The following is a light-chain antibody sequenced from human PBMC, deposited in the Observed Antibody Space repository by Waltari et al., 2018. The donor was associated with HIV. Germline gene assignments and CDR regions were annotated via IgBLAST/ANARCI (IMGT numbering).Light chain of an antibody. CDR3: QQYNNWHT. CDR2: GAS. Sequence: EIVMTQSPATLSVSPGERATLSCRASQSVSSNLAWYQQKPGPAPRLLIYGASTRAAGVPARFSGSGSGTEFTLTISSLQSEDFAVYYCQQYNNWHTFGPGTKVDIK. V-gene: IGKV3-15*01. J-gene: IGKJ3*01. CDR1: QSVSSN.